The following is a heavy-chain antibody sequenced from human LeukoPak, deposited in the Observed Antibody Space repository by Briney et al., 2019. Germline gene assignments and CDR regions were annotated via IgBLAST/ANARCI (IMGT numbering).Heavy chain of an antibody. D-gene: IGHD3-22*01. CDR3: AKDGEYYDSSGYYSHLDC. CDR2: ISGSGGST. Sequence: GGSLRLSCPASGFTFSTYAMSWVRQAPGKGLEWVSGISGSGGSTYYADSVKGRFTISRDNPKNTLDLQMNSLRAEDTAVYYCAKDGEYYDSSGYYSHLDCWGQGTLVTVSS. CDR1: GFTFSTYA. J-gene: IGHJ4*02. V-gene: IGHV3-23*01.